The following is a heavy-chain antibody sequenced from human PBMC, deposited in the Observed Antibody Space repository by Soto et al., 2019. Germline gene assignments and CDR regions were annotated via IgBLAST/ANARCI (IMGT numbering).Heavy chain of an antibody. V-gene: IGHV1-69*01. D-gene: IGHD3-22*01. Sequence: QVILAQSGAEVKKPGSSVKVSCKVSGGSFSSFSINWVRQAPGQRFEWMGGIIPILGTANFTQKFQDRVTFTADDSTATAYMTLSSLTSEDTAFYYCTSFDSNGYYPRNRYWGPGTQVTVSS. CDR1: GGSFSSFS. CDR3: TSFDSNGYYPRNRY. CDR2: IIPILGTA. J-gene: IGHJ4*02.